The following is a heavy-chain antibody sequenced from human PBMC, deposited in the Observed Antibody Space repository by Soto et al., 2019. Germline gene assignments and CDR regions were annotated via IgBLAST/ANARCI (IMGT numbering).Heavy chain of an antibody. J-gene: IGHJ3*02. Sequence: GGSLRLSCAASGFTVSSNYMSWVRQAPGKGLEWVSVIYSGGSTYYADSVKGRFTISRDNSKNTLYLQMNSLRAEDTAVYYCARDFGRTQARLGYCSSTSCYRYAFDIWGQGTMVTVSS. CDR3: ARDFGRTQARLGYCSSTSCYRYAFDI. V-gene: IGHV3-66*01. D-gene: IGHD2-2*01. CDR1: GFTVSSNY. CDR2: IYSGGST.